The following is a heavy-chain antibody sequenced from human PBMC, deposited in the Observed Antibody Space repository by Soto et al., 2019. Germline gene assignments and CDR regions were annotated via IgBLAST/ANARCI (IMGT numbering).Heavy chain of an antibody. CDR2: IIPIFGPA. D-gene: IGHD3-9*01. J-gene: IGHJ4*02. V-gene: IGHV1-69*01. CDR1: GGTFSNNA. Sequence: QVQLVQSGAEVKKPGSSVRVSCKASGGTFSNNAISWVRQAPGQGLEWMGGIIPIFGPANYAHKFQGRVTITADESTSPFYMELSSLRSEDTAVYYCARSLDTTGYFNYWGQGTQVTVSS. CDR3: ARSLDTTGYFNY.